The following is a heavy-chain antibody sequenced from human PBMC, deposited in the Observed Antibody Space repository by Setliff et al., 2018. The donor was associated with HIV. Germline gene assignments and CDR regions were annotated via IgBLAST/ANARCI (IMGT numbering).Heavy chain of an antibody. V-gene: IGHV3-74*01. CDR1: GFTFSSYW. Sequence: GESLKISCAASGFTFSSYWMHWVRQAPGKGLVWVSRINSDGSSTSYADSVKGRFTISRDNAKNTLYLQMNSLRAEDTAVYYCARVEVDYYDSSGYPGLYYFDYWGQGTLVTVSS. J-gene: IGHJ4*02. CDR3: ARVEVDYYDSSGYPGLYYFDY. CDR2: INSDGSST. D-gene: IGHD3-22*01.